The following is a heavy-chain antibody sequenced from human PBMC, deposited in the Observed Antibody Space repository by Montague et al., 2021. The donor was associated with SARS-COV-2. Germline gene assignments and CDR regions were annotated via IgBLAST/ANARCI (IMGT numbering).Heavy chain of an antibody. J-gene: IGHJ6*02. V-gene: IGHV3-30-3*01. Sequence: SLRLSCAASGFTFSSYAMHWVRQAPGKGLEWVAVISYDGSNKYYADSVKGRFTISRDNSKNTLYLQMNSLRAEDTAVYYCARVIVVAYYGMDVWGQGTTVTVSS. CDR1: GFTFSSYA. CDR3: ARVIVVAYYGMDV. CDR2: ISYDGSNK. D-gene: IGHD3-22*01.